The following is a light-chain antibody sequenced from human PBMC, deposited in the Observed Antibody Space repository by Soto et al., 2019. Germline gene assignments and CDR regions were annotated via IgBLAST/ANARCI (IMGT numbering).Light chain of an antibody. CDR3: QSYDGSDTIL. Sequence: QSVLAQPPSVSGAPGQRITISCSGTRSNIGSAYDVHWDQQFPGAAPKLLIFETYNRVSGVPDRFSASRSGSSAFLVITGLQADDEAEYYCQSYDGSDTILFGGGTKLTVL. CDR1: RSNIGSAYD. J-gene: IGLJ2*01. V-gene: IGLV1-40*01. CDR2: ETY.